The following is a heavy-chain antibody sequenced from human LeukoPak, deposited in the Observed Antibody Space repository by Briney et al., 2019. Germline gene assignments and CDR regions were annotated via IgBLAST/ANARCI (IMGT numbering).Heavy chain of an antibody. V-gene: IGHV4-39*07. Sequence: PSETLSLTCTVSGGSISSSSYYWGWIRQPPGKGLEWIGSIYYSGSTYYNPSLKSRVTISVDTSKNQFSLKLSSVTAADTAVYYCARVRDSWFGELSPTFDPWGQGTLVTVSS. CDR2: IYYSGST. CDR1: GGSISSSSYY. CDR3: ARVRDSWFGELSPTFDP. D-gene: IGHD3-10*01. J-gene: IGHJ5*02.